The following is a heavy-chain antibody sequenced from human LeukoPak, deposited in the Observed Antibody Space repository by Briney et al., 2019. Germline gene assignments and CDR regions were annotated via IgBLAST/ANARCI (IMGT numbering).Heavy chain of an antibody. D-gene: IGHD3-22*01. CDR2: ISYDGSNE. CDR3: AKVALFSGYYPPFDY. CDR1: GFTFSNYG. J-gene: IGHJ4*02. V-gene: IGHV3-30*18. Sequence: PGGSLRLSCTAAGFTFSNYGMHWVRQDPGKGLEWGAGISYDGSNEYYADSVKGRFPISRDNSKNTLFLQMNSLRPEDTAVYHCAKVALFSGYYPPFDYWGQGTLVTVSS.